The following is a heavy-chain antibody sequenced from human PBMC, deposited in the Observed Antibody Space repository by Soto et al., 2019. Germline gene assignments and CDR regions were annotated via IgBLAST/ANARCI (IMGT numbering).Heavy chain of an antibody. V-gene: IGHV3-23*01. Sequence: PGGSLRLSCAASGFTFSSYAMSWVRQAPGKGLEWVSAISGSGGSTYYADSVKGRFTISRDNSKNTLYLQMNSLRAEDTAVYYCAKDGVGLHDFWSAWYYYYGMDVWGQGTTVTVSS. CDR1: GFTFSSYA. J-gene: IGHJ6*02. D-gene: IGHD3-3*01. CDR3: AKDGVGLHDFWSAWYYYYGMDV. CDR2: ISGSGGST.